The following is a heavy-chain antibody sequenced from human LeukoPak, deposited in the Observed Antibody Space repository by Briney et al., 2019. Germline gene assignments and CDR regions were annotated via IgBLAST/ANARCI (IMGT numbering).Heavy chain of an antibody. V-gene: IGHV3-48*04. CDR1: GFTFSSYS. Sequence: GGSLRLSCAASGFTFSSYSMNWVRQAPGKGLEWVSYISSSGSTIYYADSVKGRFTISRDNAKNSLYLQMNSLRAEDTAVYYCAGQSLAVAGTLDAFDIWGQGTMVTVSS. CDR2: ISSSGSTI. J-gene: IGHJ3*02. D-gene: IGHD6-19*01. CDR3: AGQSLAVAGTLDAFDI.